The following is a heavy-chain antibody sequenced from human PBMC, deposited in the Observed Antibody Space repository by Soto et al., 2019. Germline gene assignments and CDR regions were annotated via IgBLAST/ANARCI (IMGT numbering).Heavy chain of an antibody. CDR3: ARVNRDFWSGYYTHYYYYMDV. Sequence: LSLTCAFCGGLFSGYCWSWIRKPPGKGLEWIGEINHSGSTNYNPSLKGRVTISVDTSKNQFSLKLSSVTAADTAVYYCARVNRDFWSGYYTHYYYYMDVWGNGTTVTVSS. D-gene: IGHD3-3*01. J-gene: IGHJ6*03. V-gene: IGHV4-34*01. CDR2: INHSGST. CDR1: GGLFSGYC.